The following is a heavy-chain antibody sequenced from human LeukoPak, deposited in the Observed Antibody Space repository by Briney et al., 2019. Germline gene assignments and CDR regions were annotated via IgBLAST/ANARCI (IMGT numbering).Heavy chain of an antibody. J-gene: IGHJ4*02. CDR2: IYSDGTT. V-gene: IGHV3-53*01. CDR3: ARDSSSFPNYFDY. D-gene: IGHD3-3*02. Sequence: GGSLRLSCAASGFTVSSTYMSWVRQAPGKGLEWVTLIYSDGTTFYADSVKGRFAISTDNSKNTLYLQMSSLRAEDTAVYYCARDSSSFPNYFDYWGQGTLITVSS. CDR1: GFTVSSTY.